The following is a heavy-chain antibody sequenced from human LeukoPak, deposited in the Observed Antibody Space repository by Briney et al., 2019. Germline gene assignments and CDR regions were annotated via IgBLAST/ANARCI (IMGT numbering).Heavy chain of an antibody. V-gene: IGHV1-24*01. D-gene: IGHD2-15*01. J-gene: IGHJ6*04. CDR2: XYPEDGET. CDR3: ATGGGMWNYYYGMDV. Sequence: CXXXXXTXTEXSMHWXGQAPXRGXEGMXGXYPEDGETIYAQKLQGRVTMTEKTSTATAYMDLSRLRSEHTAVYYCATGGGMWNYYYGMDVWVKGTTVTVSS. CDR1: XXTXTEXS.